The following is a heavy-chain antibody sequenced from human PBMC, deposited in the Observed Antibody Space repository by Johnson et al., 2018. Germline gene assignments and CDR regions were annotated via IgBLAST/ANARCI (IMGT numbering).Heavy chain of an antibody. CDR1: GFTFSNYG. Sequence: VQLLESGGGVVQPGTSLRLSCEASGFTFSNYGMHWVRQAPGKGLEWVAVISYDGSNKYYADSVKGRFTISRDNSKNTLYLPMNSLRAEDTAVYYCARDGGYYYDSSGYYLAEYFQHWGQGTLVTVSS. J-gene: IGHJ1*01. CDR3: ARDGGYYYDSSGYYLAEYFQH. V-gene: IGHV3-33*05. D-gene: IGHD3-22*01. CDR2: ISYDGSNK.